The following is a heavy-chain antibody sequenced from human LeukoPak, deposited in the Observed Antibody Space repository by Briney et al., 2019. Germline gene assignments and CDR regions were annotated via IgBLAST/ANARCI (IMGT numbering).Heavy chain of an antibody. D-gene: IGHD6-6*01. CDR3: AREGSSSPKSHFDY. Sequence: GGSLRLSCVASGFTFSSYGMHWVRQAPGRGLEWVAITPYDGSNEYYADTVKGRFTISRDNSKNTLYLQMNSLRAEDTAVYYCAREGSSSPKSHFDYWGQGTLVTVSS. CDR1: GFTFSSYG. V-gene: IGHV3-30*02. CDR2: TPYDGSNE. J-gene: IGHJ4*02.